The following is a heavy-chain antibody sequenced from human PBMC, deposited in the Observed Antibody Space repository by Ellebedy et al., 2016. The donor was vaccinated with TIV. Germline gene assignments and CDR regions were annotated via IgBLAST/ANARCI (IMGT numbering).Heavy chain of an antibody. V-gene: IGHV4-31*01. J-gene: IGHJ5*02. CDR3: ARGTTSGSYGYYWFDP. Sequence: PSETLSLTCTVSGGSISSGNHYWSWIRQRPGKGLEWIANIYNTGSTFYDPSLKSLVTVSGDTSKNQFSLKLRPVTAADTAVYYCARGTTSGSYGYYWFDPWGQGTLVTVSS. CDR1: GGSISSGNHY. CDR2: IYNTGST. D-gene: IGHD3-16*01.